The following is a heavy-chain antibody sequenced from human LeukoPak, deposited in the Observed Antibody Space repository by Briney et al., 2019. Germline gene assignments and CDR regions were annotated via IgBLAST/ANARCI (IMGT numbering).Heavy chain of an antibody. CDR3: AREDYDFRANWFDP. V-gene: IGHV3-21*01. CDR1: GFTFSSYS. Sequence: PGGSLRLSCAASGFTFSSYSMNWVRQAPGEGLEWVSSISSSSSYIYYADSVKGRFTISRDNAKNSLYLQMNSLRAEDTAVYYCAREDYDFRANWFDPWGQGTLVTVSS. CDR2: ISSSSSYI. D-gene: IGHD3-3*01. J-gene: IGHJ5*02.